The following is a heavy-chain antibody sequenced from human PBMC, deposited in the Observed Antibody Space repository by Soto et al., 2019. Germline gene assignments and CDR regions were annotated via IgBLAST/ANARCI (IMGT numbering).Heavy chain of an antibody. CDR2: IGVSGDTT. Sequence: EVQLLESGGGLVQPGGSLRLSCAASGFTFSSYAMSWVRQAPGKGLEWVSAIGVSGDTTYYADSVQGRFTISRDNSKNTLYLQMGSPRAEDTAVYYSAKVRRFGEFRSLSWGQGTLVTVAS. CDR3: AKVRRFGEFRSLS. D-gene: IGHD3-10*01. CDR1: GFTFSSYA. J-gene: IGHJ5*02. V-gene: IGHV3-23*01.